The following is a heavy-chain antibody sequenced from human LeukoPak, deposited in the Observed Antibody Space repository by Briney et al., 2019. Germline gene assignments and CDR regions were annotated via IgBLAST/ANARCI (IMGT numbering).Heavy chain of an antibody. D-gene: IGHD6-13*01. J-gene: IGHJ5*02. V-gene: IGHV3-30-3*01. Sequence: GRSLRLSCAASGSTFSSYAMHWVRQAPGKGLEWVAVISYDGSNKYYADSVKGRFTISRDNSKNTLYLQMNSLRAEDTAVYYCARVRRGRAAAGTSGFDPWGQGTLVTVSS. CDR3: ARVRRGRAAAGTSGFDP. CDR1: GSTFSSYA. CDR2: ISYDGSNK.